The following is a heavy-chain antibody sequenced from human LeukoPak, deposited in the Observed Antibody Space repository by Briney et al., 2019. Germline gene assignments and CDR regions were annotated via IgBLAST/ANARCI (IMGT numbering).Heavy chain of an antibody. V-gene: IGHV3-23*01. Sequence: GGSLRLSCAASGFTFSSYAMSWVRQAPGKGLEWVSAISGSGGSTYYADSVKGRFTISRDNSKNTLYLQMNSLRAEDTAVYYCARDLGGQLGATEANFDYWGQGTLVTVSS. CDR3: ARDLGGQLGATEANFDY. CDR2: ISGSGGST. CDR1: GFTFSSYA. D-gene: IGHD1-26*01. J-gene: IGHJ4*02.